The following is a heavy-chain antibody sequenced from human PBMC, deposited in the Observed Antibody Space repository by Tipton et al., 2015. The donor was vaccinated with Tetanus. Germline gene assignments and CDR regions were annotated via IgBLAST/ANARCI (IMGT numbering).Heavy chain of an antibody. CDR2: IYFSGRT. J-gene: IGHJ4*02. D-gene: IGHD6-19*01. CDR1: GDSISSSGYY. CDR3: ARDMRGEGGGWYTDY. V-gene: IGHV4-39*02. Sequence: TLSLTCSVSGDSISSSGYYWVWIRQPPGKGLEWIGSIYFSGRTYYNPSLKSRVTLSVDTSKNQFSLKLSSVTAADTAVYYCARDMRGEGGGWYTDYWGQGTLVTVSS.